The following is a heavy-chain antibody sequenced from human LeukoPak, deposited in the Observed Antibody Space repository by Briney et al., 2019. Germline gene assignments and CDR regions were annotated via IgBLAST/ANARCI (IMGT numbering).Heavy chain of an antibody. Sequence: PSETLSLTCTVSGGSISSYYWSWIRQPPGKGLEWIGYIYYSGSTNYNPSLKSRVTISVDTSKNQFSLKLSSVTAADTAVYYCASSPLEAYKIGNWFAPWGQGTLVTVSS. J-gene: IGHJ5*02. CDR2: IYYSGST. V-gene: IGHV4-59*01. D-gene: IGHD1-1*01. CDR3: ASSPLEAYKIGNWFAP. CDR1: GGSISSYY.